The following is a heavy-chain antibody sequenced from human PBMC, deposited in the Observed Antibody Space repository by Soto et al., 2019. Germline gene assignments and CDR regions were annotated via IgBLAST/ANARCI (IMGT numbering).Heavy chain of an antibody. CDR2: ISGSGGST. CDR3: AKVGVAGLGAFDI. CDR1: GFTLSSYA. V-gene: IGHV3-23*01. Sequence: GCSLRLSCASSGFTLSSYAMSSVRQAPGKGLEWVSGISGSGGSTDYADFVKGRFSISRDNSKNTLYMQMNSLRDEDTAVYYCAKVGVAGLGAFDIWGQGTMVTVSS. J-gene: IGHJ3*02. D-gene: IGHD6-19*01.